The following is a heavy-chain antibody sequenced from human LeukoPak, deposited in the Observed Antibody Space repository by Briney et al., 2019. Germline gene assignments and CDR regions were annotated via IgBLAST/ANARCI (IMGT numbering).Heavy chain of an antibody. CDR1: GGSISSYY. D-gene: IGHD7-27*01. V-gene: IGHV4-59*01. J-gene: IGHJ3*02. Sequence: SETLSLTCTVSGGSISSYYWSWIRQPPGEGLEWIGYIYYSGSTNYNPSLKSRVTISVDTSKNQFSLKLSSVTAADTAVYYCARVTGDPDAFDIWGQGTMVTVSS. CDR2: IYYSGST. CDR3: ARVTGDPDAFDI.